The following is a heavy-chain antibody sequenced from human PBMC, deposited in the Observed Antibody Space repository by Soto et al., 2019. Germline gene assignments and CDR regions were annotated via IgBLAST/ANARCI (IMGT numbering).Heavy chain of an antibody. V-gene: IGHV4-39*01. CDR1: GGSIISSSYY. CDR3: ARHRLKGITGTTLRNYYYMDF. D-gene: IGHD1-7*01. J-gene: IGHJ6*03. CDR2: IYYSGST. Sequence: PSETLSLTCTVSGGSIISSSYYWGWIRQPPGKGLEWFGSIYYSGSTYYNPSLKSRVTISVDTSKNQFSLKLSSVTAADTAVYYCARHRLKGITGTTLRNYYYMDFWGKGTTVTVSS.